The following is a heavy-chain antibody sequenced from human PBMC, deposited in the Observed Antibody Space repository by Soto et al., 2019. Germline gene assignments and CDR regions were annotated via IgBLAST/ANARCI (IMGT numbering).Heavy chain of an antibody. Sequence: EVQLLESGGGLVQPGGSLRLSCAASGFTFSSYAMSWVRQAPGKGLEWVSAISGSGGSTYYADSVKGRFTISRDNSKNTLYLQMNSLRAEDTAVYYFAKLSVSGGYYPDYWGQGTLVTVSS. V-gene: IGHV3-23*01. D-gene: IGHD3-3*01. CDR2: ISGSGGST. CDR3: AKLSVSGGYYPDY. CDR1: GFTFSSYA. J-gene: IGHJ4*02.